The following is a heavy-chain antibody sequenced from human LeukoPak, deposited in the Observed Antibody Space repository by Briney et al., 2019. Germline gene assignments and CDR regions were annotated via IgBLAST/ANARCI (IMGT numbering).Heavy chain of an antibody. CDR1: GFTFSSYA. Sequence: GGSLRLSCAASGFTFSSYAMHWVRQAPGKGLEWVAITSYDESSKDYADSVKGRFTISRDNSKNTLYLQMNSLRAEDTAVYYCARAVQYLSRSSCCLDYWGQGTLVTVSS. D-gene: IGHD6-13*01. CDR2: TSYDESSK. CDR3: ARAVQYLSRSSCCLDY. J-gene: IGHJ4*02. V-gene: IGHV3-30-3*01.